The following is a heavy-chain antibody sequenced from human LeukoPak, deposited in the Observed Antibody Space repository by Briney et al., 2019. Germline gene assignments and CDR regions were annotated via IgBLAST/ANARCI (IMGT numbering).Heavy chain of an antibody. J-gene: IGHJ4*02. CDR1: GGSISSYY. CDR2: IYYSGST. V-gene: IGHV4-59*01. Sequence: SETLSLTCTVSGGSISSYYLSWIRQPPGKGLEWIGYIYYSGSTNYNPSLKSRVTISVDTSKNQFSLKLSSVTAADTAVYYCARVEMATIPYFDYWGQGTLVTVSS. D-gene: IGHD5-24*01. CDR3: ARVEMATIPYFDY.